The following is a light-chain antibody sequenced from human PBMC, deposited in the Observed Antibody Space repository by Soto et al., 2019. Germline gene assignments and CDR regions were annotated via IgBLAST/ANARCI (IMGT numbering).Light chain of an antibody. CDR2: GAS. J-gene: IGKJ4*01. CDR1: QSVSSSY. V-gene: IGKV3-20*01. Sequence: EILSTQSPGTLSLSPGERATLSCRASQSVSSSYLAWYQQKPGQAPRLLIYGASSRDTGIPDRFSGSGSGTDFTLTISRLEPEDFEVYYCQQYNSWPLTFGGGTKVDIK. CDR3: QQYNSWPLT.